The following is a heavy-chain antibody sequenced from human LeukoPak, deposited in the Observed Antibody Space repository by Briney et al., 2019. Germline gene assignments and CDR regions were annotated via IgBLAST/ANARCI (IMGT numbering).Heavy chain of an antibody. CDR1: GFTVSDNY. CDR2: MYTGGNT. V-gene: IGHV3-66*01. J-gene: IGHJ3*02. D-gene: IGHD4-23*01. CDR3: ASWTTVVTHGYAFNI. Sequence: GGSLRLSCAASGFTVSDNYLGWVRQAPGKGLAWVSLMYTGGNTYYTDFVKGRFTISRDNSKNTLYLQMNSLRDEDTAVYYCASWTTVVTHGYAFNIWGQGTMVTVSS.